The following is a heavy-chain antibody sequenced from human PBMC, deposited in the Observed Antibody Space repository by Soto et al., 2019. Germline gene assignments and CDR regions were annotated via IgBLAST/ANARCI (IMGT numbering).Heavy chain of an antibody. Sequence: QVTLKESGPVLVKPTETLTLTCTVSGFSLSNARMGVSWIRQPPGKALEWLAHIFSNDEKSYSTSLKSRLTSSKDTSKSQVVLTMTNMDPVDTATYYCARISPHDYGDWNAFDIWGQGTMVTVSS. D-gene: IGHD4-17*01. V-gene: IGHV2-26*01. CDR2: IFSNDEK. CDR1: GFSLSNARMG. CDR3: ARISPHDYGDWNAFDI. J-gene: IGHJ3*02.